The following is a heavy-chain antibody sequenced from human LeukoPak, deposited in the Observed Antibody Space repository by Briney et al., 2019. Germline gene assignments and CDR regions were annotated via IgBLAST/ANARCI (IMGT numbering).Heavy chain of an antibody. V-gene: IGHV4-59*01. J-gene: IGHJ1*01. D-gene: IGHD2-15*01. CDR1: GGSMRSYY. CDR3: ATTWAASGAQYFQH. CDR2: IYYSGST. Sequence: KSSETLSLTCTVSGGSMRSYYWSWIRQPPGKGLEWIGYIYYSGSTNYNPSLKSRVSISVDTSKNQFSLNLRSVTAADTAVYYCATTWAASGAQYFQHWGQGTLVTVSS.